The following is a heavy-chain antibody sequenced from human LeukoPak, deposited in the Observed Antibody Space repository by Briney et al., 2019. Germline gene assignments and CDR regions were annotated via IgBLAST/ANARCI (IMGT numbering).Heavy chain of an antibody. Sequence: GGSLRLSCAASGFTLSAHGMNWVRQAPGKGLEWVSSISSSSIYIYYANSVKGRFTISRDNSKNTLYLQMDSLRAEDTAVYYCARTDRTGALGRFRMRSDAFDIWGQGTMVTVSS. J-gene: IGHJ3*02. CDR3: ARTDRTGALGRFRMRSDAFDI. V-gene: IGHV3-21*04. D-gene: IGHD3-3*01. CDR2: ISSSSIYI. CDR1: GFTLSAHG.